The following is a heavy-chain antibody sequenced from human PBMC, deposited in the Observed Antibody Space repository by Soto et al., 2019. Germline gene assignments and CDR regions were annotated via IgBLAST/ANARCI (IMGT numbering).Heavy chain of an antibody. D-gene: IGHD3-10*01. V-gene: IGHV3-53*01. J-gene: IGHJ4*02. CDR1: GFTVSSNY. CDR2: IYSGGST. CDR3: AKELLRLGESLERYFDY. Sequence: EVQLVESGGGLIQPGGSLRLSCAASGFTVSSNYMSWVRQAPGKGLEWVSVIYSGGSTYYADSVKGRFTISRDNSKNTLFLQLNSLSAEDTAVYYCAKELLRLGESLERYFDYWGQGTLVTVSS.